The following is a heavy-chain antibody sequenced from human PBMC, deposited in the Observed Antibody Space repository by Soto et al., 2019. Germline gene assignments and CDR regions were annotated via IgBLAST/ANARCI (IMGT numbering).Heavy chain of an antibody. J-gene: IGHJ6*03. CDR2: IYYSWST. CDR1: GGSISSYY. Sequence: QVQLQESGPGLVKPSETLSLTCTVSGGSISSYYWNWIRQPPGKGLEWIGYIYYSWSTNYNPSLKSRVTISVDTSKNQFSLKLSSVTAADTAVYYCARRAVTSPYYYYYMDVWGKGTTVTVSS. CDR3: ARRAVTSPYYYYYMDV. D-gene: IGHD4-17*01. V-gene: IGHV4-59*08.